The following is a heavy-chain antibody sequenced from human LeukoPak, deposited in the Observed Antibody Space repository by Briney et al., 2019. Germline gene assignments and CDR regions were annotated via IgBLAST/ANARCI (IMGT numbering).Heavy chain of an antibody. CDR1: GFTFSSYA. CDR3: VRASDYCADGGCYDMYYFES. D-gene: IGHD2-15*01. Sequence: GGSLRLSCAASGFTFSSYAMHWVRQAPGKGLEWVASIAYDASNQWCAVSVNGRFTVTRDTPRNTLYVQMSSLRGEDTAVYFCVRASDYCADGGCYDMYYFESWGQGTLVTVSS. J-gene: IGHJ4*02. CDR2: IAYDASNQ. V-gene: IGHV3-30*15.